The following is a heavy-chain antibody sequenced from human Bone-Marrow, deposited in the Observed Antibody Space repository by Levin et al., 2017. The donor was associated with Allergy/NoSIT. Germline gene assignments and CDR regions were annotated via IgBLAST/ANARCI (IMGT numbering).Heavy chain of an antibody. CDR2: VSAYSGNT. CDR3: ARGHFPYYYYGMDV. J-gene: IGHJ6*02. Sequence: ASVKVSCKASGYTFTTYGLTWVRQAPGQGLEWMGWVSAYSGNTNYALNLPDRVTMTTDTATNTAYMELTSLRSDDTAIYYCARGHFPYYYYGMDVWGQGTTVVVSS. CDR1: GYTFTTYG. V-gene: IGHV1-18*01.